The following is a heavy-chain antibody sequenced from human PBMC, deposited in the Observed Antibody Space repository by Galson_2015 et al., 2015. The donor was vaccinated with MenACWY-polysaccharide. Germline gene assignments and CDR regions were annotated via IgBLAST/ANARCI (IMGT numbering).Heavy chain of an antibody. J-gene: IGHJ4*02. V-gene: IGHV3-49*04. CDR1: GFTFGDYA. D-gene: IGHD1-26*01. CDR3: TTATGGSRDY. CDR2: IRSKAYGGTT. Sequence: SLRLACATSGFTFGDYAMSWVRQAPGKGLEWVGFIRSKAYGGTTEYAASVKGRFTISRDDSKSIAYLQMNSLKTEDTAVYYCTTATGGSRDYWGQGTLVPVSS.